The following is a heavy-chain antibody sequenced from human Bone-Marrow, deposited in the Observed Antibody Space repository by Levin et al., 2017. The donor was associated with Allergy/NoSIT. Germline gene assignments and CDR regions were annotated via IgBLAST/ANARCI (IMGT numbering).Heavy chain of an antibody. CDR1: GFTFSNYA. CDR3: ANWAGASSWGGPLDY. D-gene: IGHD6-13*01. V-gene: IGHV3-23*01. J-gene: IGHJ4*02. CDR2: IDNSGGNT. Sequence: PGGSLRLSCAASGFTFSNYAMSWVRQAPGKGLEWVSTIDNSGGNTYYADSVKGRFTVSRDNSKNTLYLQMNSLRAEDTAVFSCANWAGASSWGGPLDYWGQGTLVTVSS.